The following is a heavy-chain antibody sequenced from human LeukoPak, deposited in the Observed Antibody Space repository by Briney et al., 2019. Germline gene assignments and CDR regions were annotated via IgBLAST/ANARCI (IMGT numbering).Heavy chain of an antibody. J-gene: IGHJ4*02. Sequence: GGSVKHLCEVCWLHLIHAWVRWVAAAPGGGREGGGHLKGGGDGEPTDSAASVKGRGSVSRDGSQNTLYLQMDGLATEDTAVYSCATSGGNWDYFDYWGQGALVTVSS. CDR3: ATSGGNWDYFDY. D-gene: IGHD3-16*01. CDR2: LKGGGDGEPT. CDR1: WLHLIHAW. V-gene: IGHV3-15*01.